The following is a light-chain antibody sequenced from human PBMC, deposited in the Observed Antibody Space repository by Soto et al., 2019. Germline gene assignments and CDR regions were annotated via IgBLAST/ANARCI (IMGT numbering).Light chain of an antibody. Sequence: EIVLTQSPGTLSLSPGEGATLSCRASQSVSNNYLAWYQQKPGQAPRLLISGASSRATGIPDRFSGSGSGTDFTLTISRLESEDFAVYYCQQYGSSPPHTFGQGTKLEIK. J-gene: IGKJ2*01. CDR1: QSVSNNY. CDR3: QQYGSSPPHT. V-gene: IGKV3-20*01. CDR2: GAS.